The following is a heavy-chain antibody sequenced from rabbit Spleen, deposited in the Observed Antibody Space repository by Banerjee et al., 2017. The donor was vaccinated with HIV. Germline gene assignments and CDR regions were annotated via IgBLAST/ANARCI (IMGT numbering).Heavy chain of an antibody. D-gene: IGHD1-1*01. J-gene: IGHJ4*01. Sequence: QSLEESGGDRVKPGASLTLTCTASGFSFTSNYYICWVRQAPGKGLEWISCIASSASGFTYSATWAKGRFTISKASSTTVTLQMTSLTAADTATYFCARGVDVGSGGYTYFKLWGQGTLVTVS. CDR3: ARGVDVGSGGYTYFKL. CDR1: GFSFTSNYY. CDR2: IASSASGFT. V-gene: IGHV1S40*01.